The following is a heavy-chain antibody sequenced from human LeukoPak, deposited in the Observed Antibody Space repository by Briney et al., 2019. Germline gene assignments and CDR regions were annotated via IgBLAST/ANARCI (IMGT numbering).Heavy chain of an antibody. Sequence: SVKVSCKASGGTFSSYAISWVRQAPGQGLEWMGGIIPIFGTANYAQKFQGRVTITADESTSTAYMELSSLRSEDTAVYYCARGFITYYYDSSGHYDFDYWGQGTLVTVSS. D-gene: IGHD3-22*01. CDR2: IIPIFGTA. J-gene: IGHJ4*02. CDR1: GGTFSSYA. V-gene: IGHV1-69*13. CDR3: ARGFITYYYDSSGHYDFDY.